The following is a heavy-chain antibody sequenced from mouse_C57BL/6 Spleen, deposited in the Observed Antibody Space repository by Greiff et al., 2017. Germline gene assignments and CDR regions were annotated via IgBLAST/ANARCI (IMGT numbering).Heavy chain of an antibody. D-gene: IGHD5-1*01. Sequence: VQLQQSGAELARPGASVKLSCKASGYTFTSYGISWVKQRTGQGLEWIGEIYPRSGSTYYNETIKGKATLTADKASSTAYMELRSLTSEDSAFYFCTRADEYLFAYWGQGTLVTVSA. CDR2: IYPRSGST. J-gene: IGHJ3*01. CDR1: GYTFTSYG. CDR3: TRADEYLFAY. V-gene: IGHV1-81*01.